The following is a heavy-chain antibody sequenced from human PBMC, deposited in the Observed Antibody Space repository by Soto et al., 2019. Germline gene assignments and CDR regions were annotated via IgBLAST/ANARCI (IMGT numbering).Heavy chain of an antibody. CDR2: FYPADSET. J-gene: IGHJ4*02. CDR3: ARVTGDTNRTPFDY. CDR1: GYSFRSDC. Sequence: PGESLKISCNGSGYSFRSDCIGWVLQMPGKGLEWMGFFYPADSETEYSPSFQGQVTLSANKSINTAYLQWSSLKASDTAMYFCARVTGDTNRTPFDYWGQGTLVTVSS. V-gene: IGHV5-51*01. D-gene: IGHD3-16*01.